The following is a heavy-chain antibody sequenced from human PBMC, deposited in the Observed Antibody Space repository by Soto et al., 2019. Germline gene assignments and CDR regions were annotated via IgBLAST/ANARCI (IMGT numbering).Heavy chain of an antibody. J-gene: IGHJ4*02. CDR3: AIESEDLTSNFDY. CDR1: GFTFTRYS. V-gene: IGHV3-21*01. CDR2: ISSTTNYI. Sequence: EVQLVESGGGLVKPGGSLRLSCAASGFTFTRYSMNWVRQAPGKGLEWVSSISSTTNYIYYADSMKGRFTVSRDNAKNTVYLEMNSLSAEDTAVYYCAIESEDLTSNFDYWGQGTLVTVSS.